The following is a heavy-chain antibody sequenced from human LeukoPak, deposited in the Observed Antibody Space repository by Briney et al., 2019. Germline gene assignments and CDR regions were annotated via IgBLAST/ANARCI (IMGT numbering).Heavy chain of an antibody. CDR2: ISYEGSNK. Sequence: GGSLRLSCTASGFTFSSYGMHWVRQATGKGLEWVAYISYEGSNKKEADSVKGRFTISRDNSKNTLYLQMNNLRAEDTAVYYCAREVPYDILTGYYPDYWGQGTLVTVSS. D-gene: IGHD3-9*01. CDR3: AREVPYDILTGYYPDY. V-gene: IGHV3-30*02. J-gene: IGHJ4*02. CDR1: GFTFSSYG.